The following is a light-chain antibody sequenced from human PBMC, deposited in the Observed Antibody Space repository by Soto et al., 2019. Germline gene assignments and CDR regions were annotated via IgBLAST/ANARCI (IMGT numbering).Light chain of an antibody. J-gene: IGLJ2*01. CDR1: SSDVGGYNY. Sequence: QSVLTQPASVSGTPGQSITISCTGTSSDVGGYNYVCWYQQHPGKAPKLMIYDVSNRPSGVSHRFSGSKSGTSASLTICGLRAEDEADYYCGSWTDSLTCGVFGGGTKLTVL. CDR2: DVS. CDR3: GSWTDSLTCGV. V-gene: IGLV2-14*01.